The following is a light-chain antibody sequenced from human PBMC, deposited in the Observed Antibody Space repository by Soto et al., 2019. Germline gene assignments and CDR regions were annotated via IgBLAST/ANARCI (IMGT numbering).Light chain of an antibody. J-gene: IGKJ4*01. CDR1: QIVTSN. CDR3: QQYHHWPVT. CDR2: GAS. V-gene: IGKV3-15*01. Sequence: EIVMTQSPSTLSVSPGERVTLSCRASQIVTSNLAWYQYTPGQSPRLLISGASSCATCLPSRFSGSGFGTDFTLTINSLQSEDAAVYYCQQYHHWPVTSGGGTKADI.